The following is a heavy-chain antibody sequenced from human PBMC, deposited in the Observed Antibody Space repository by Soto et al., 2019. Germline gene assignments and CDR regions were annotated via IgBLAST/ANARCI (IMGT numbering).Heavy chain of an antibody. CDR3: ARESEDLTSNFDY. CDR1: GFTFTRYS. Sequence: VQLVESGGGLVKPGWSLRLSCAASGFTFTRYSMNWVRQAPGKGLEWVSSISSTTNYIYYGDSMKGRFTISRDNAKNSLHLEMNSLRAEDTAVYYCARESEDLTSNFDYWGQGTLVTVSS. J-gene: IGHJ4*02. V-gene: IGHV3-21*06. CDR2: ISSTTNYI.